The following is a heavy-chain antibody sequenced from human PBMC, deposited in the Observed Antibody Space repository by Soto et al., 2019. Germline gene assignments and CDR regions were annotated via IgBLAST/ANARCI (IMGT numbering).Heavy chain of an antibody. V-gene: IGHV3-33*01. D-gene: IGHD5-18*01. Sequence: PGGSLRLSCAASGFTFSSYGMHWVRQAPGKGLEWVAVIWYDGSNKYYADSVKGRFTISRDNSKNTLYLQMNSMRDEDTAVYYSARDQVDTAPGSYYYGMDVWGQGTTVTVSS. CDR2: IWYDGSNK. CDR3: ARDQVDTAPGSYYYGMDV. CDR1: GFTFSSYG. J-gene: IGHJ6*02.